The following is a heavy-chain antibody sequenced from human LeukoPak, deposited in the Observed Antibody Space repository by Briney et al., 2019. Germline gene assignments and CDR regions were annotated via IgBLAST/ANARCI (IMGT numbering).Heavy chain of an antibody. V-gene: IGHV3-53*01. J-gene: IGHJ3*02. CDR2: IYTGGST. CDR3: ARVHDFWSGSRRDDALDI. D-gene: IGHD3-3*01. Sequence: GGSLRLSCAVSGFAVSTNFMSWVRQAPGKGLECVSLIYTGGSTYSADSVKGRFTISRDNSKNTLYLQMNSLRAEDTAVYYCARVHDFWSGSRRDDALDIWGQETLVTVSP. CDR1: GFAVSTNF.